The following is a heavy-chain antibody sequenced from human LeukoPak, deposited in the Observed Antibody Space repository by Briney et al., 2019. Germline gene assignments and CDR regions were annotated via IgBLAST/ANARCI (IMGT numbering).Heavy chain of an antibody. CDR1: GGSISTYY. V-gene: IGHV4-4*07. D-gene: IGHD5/OR15-5a*01. Sequence: SETLSLTCTVSGGSISTYYWTWIRQPAGKGLEWIGRIYSSGSTNYNPSLKSRLTMTVDTSKNQFSLKLSSVTAADTAVYYCARVPHAETMSGIVFYYYDYWGQGALVTVSS. CDR2: IYSSGST. J-gene: IGHJ4*02. CDR3: ARVPHAETMSGIVFYYYDY.